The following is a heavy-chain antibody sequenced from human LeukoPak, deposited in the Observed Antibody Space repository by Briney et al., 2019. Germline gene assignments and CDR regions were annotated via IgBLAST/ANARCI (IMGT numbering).Heavy chain of an antibody. CDR1: GYTFTSYG. CDR3: ARSYNWNDEYFDY. J-gene: IGHJ4*02. Sequence: ASVKVSCKASGYTFTSYGISWVRQAPGQGLEWMGIINPSGGSTSYAQKFQGRVTMTRDTSTSTVYMELSSLRPEDTAVYYCARSYNWNDEYFDYWGQGTLVTVSS. CDR2: INPSGGST. D-gene: IGHD1-1*01. V-gene: IGHV1-46*01.